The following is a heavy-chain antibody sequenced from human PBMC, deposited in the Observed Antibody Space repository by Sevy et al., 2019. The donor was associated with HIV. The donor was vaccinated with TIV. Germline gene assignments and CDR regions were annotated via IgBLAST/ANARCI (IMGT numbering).Heavy chain of an antibody. CDR2: IIPIFGTV. J-gene: IGHJ6*02. V-gene: IGHV1-69*13. Sequence: ASVKVSCKASGGTFSSYDINWVRQAPGQGLEWMGQIIPIFGTVSYAQKFQGRVTITADESTSTAYMDLSSLRSEDTAVYYCARGGGAVDHGMDVWGQGTTVTVSS. CDR3: ARGGGAVDHGMDV. D-gene: IGHD2-21*01. CDR1: GGTFSSYD.